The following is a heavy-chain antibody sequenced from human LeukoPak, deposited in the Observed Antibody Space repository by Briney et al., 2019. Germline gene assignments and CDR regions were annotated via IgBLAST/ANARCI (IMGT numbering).Heavy chain of an antibody. CDR2: INHSGST. CDR1: GGSFSGYY. Sequence: PSQTLSLTCAVYGGSFSGYYWSWIRQPPGKGLEWVGEINHSGSTNYNPSLKSRVTISVDTSKNQFSLKLSSGTAADTAVYYCARANMVRGVLAYWGQGTLVTVSS. J-gene: IGHJ4*02. D-gene: IGHD3-10*01. V-gene: IGHV4-34*01. CDR3: ARANMVRGVLAY.